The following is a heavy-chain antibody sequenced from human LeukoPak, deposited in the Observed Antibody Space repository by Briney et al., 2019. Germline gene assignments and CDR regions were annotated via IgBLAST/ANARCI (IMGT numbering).Heavy chain of an antibody. V-gene: IGHV3-30-3*01. CDR2: ISHDGSNK. CDR3: ARDGYSSSWYLGFDY. Sequence: GGSLRLSCAASGFTFSSYAMHWVRQAPGKGLEWVAVISHDGSNKYYADSVKGRFTISRDNSKNTLYLQMNSLRAEDTAVYYCARDGYSSSWYLGFDYWGQGTLVTVSS. J-gene: IGHJ4*02. D-gene: IGHD6-13*01. CDR1: GFTFSSYA.